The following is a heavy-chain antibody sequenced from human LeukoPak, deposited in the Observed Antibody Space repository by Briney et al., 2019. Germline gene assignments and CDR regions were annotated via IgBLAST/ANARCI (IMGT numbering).Heavy chain of an antibody. CDR1: GGSISSGDYY. J-gene: IGHJ6*02. CDR3: ARVFDYGSGSYYYYGMDV. CDR2: IYYSGST. Sequence: PSQTLSLTCTVSGGSISSGDYYWSWIRQPPGKGLEWIGYIYYSGSTYYNPSLKSRVTISVDTSKNQFSLKLSSETAADTAVYYCARVFDYGSGSYYYYGMDVWGQGTTVTVSS. V-gene: IGHV4-30-4*01. D-gene: IGHD3-10*01.